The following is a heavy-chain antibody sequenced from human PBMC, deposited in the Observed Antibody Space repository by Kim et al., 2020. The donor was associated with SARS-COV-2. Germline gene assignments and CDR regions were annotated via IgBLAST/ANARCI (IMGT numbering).Heavy chain of an antibody. CDR3: ARGRRGWFGELYSS. D-gene: IGHD3-10*01. J-gene: IGHJ5*02. Sequence: AQKLQGRVTMTTDTSTSTAYMELRSLRSDDTAVYYCARGRRGWFGELYSSWGQGTLVTVSS. V-gene: IGHV1-18*01.